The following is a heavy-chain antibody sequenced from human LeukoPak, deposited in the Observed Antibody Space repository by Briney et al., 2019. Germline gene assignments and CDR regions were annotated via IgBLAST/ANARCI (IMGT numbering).Heavy chain of an antibody. J-gene: IGHJ4*02. CDR3: AKVFRKAAAAQGY. CDR2: ISSSSSVI. V-gene: IGHV3-48*04. Sequence: PGGSLRLSCAASGSTFSSHTMNWVRQAPGKGLEWVSYISSSSSVIYYADSVKGRFTISRDNAKNSLYLQMNSLRAEDTAVYYCAKVFRKAAAAQGYWGQGTLVTVSS. CDR1: GSTFSSHT. D-gene: IGHD6-13*01.